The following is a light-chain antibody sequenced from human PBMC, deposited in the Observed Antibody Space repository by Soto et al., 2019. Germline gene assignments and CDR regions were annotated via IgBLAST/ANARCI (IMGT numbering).Light chain of an antibody. CDR3: PQRTDWRPR. CDR2: AAS. V-gene: IGKV1-39*02. Sequence: DIQMTQSPSYLSASVGARVTITCRSSQSISSYLNWYQQQPWTAPKLLIYAASRLPSGVPARFSGSGSGTEFILTISSLEHEDSGVYYCPQRTDWRPRLGPGT. J-gene: IGKJ1*01. CDR1: QSISSY.